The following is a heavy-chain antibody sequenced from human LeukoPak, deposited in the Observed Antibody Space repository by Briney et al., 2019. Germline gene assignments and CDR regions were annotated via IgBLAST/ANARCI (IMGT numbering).Heavy chain of an antibody. CDR3: AHTWDIAAAGPNWFDP. Sequence: SETLSLTCTVSGGSISSYYWSWIRQPPGKGLEWIGEINHSGSTNYNPSLKSRVTISIDTSKTQFSLKLTSVTAADTAVYYCAHTWDIAAAGPNWFDPWGQGTLVTVSS. V-gene: IGHV4-34*01. D-gene: IGHD6-13*01. J-gene: IGHJ5*02. CDR2: INHSGST. CDR1: GGSISSYY.